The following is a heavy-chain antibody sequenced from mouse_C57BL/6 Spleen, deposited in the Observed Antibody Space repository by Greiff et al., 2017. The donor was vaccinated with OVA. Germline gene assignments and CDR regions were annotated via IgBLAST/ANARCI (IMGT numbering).Heavy chain of an antibody. CDR1: GFNIKDYY. CDR2: IDPEDGDT. D-gene: IGHD1-1*01. V-gene: IGHV14-1*01. J-gene: IGHJ2*01. CDR3: TTDYYGSSYEGY. Sequence: VQLQQSGAELVRPGASVKLSCTASGFNIKDYYMHWVKQRPEQGLEWIGRIDPEDGDTEYAPKFQGKATMTADTSSNTAYLQLSSLTSEDTAVYYCTTDYYGSSYEGYWGQGTTLTVSS.